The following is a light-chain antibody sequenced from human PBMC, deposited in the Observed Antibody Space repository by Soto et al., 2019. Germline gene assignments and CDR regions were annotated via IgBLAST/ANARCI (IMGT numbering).Light chain of an antibody. CDR3: ASFTTNSARV. CDR1: NSDIGGYNS. CDR2: DVS. V-gene: IGLV2-14*03. J-gene: IGLJ2*01. Sequence: QSVLNQPASMSGSPGQSITIPCTGTNSDIGGYNSVSWYQQHPGIAPQLIIYDVSYRPSGISSRFSGSKSGNTASLTISGLQAADEADYYCASFTTNSARVFGGGTKLTVL.